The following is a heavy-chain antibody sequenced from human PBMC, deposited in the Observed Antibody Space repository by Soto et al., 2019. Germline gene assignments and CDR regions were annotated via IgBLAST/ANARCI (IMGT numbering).Heavy chain of an antibody. CDR1: GFTFSSYA. V-gene: IGHV3-64*01. Sequence: EVQLVESGGGLVQPGGSLRLSCAASGFTFSSYAMHWVRQAPGKGLEYVSAISSNGGSTYYANSVKGRFSISRDNSKNTLYLQRGSLRAEDMAVYYCARRYYDFWSGYYAYFDYWGQGTLVTVSS. D-gene: IGHD3-3*01. CDR2: ISSNGGST. J-gene: IGHJ4*02. CDR3: ARRYYDFWSGYYAYFDY.